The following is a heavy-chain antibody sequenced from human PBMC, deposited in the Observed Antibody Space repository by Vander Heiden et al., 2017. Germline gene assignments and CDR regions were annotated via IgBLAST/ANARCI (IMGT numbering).Heavy chain of an antibody. CDR2: ISSSGSTI. V-gene: IGHV3-48*02. J-gene: IGHJ4*02. CDR1: GFSFSSYS. D-gene: IGHD2-21*02. Sequence: EEQLVESGGGLVQPGGSLRLPCAASGFSFSSYSMNWVRQAPGKGLEWLSYISSSGSTIYYADSVKGRFTISRDNAKNSLFLQMNSLRDEDTAVYYCARAGPLAYCGGDCGAFDYWGQGTLVTVSS. CDR3: ARAGPLAYCGGDCGAFDY.